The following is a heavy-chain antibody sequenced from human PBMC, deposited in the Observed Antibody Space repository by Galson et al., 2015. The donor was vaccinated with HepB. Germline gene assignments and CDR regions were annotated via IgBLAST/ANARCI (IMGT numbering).Heavy chain of an antibody. D-gene: IGHD5-24*01. CDR2: IDWDDDK. CDR3: ARINGEMAPLHDAFDI. V-gene: IGHV2-70*01. Sequence: PALVKPTQTLTLTCTFSGFSLSTSGMCVSWIRQPPGKALEWLALIDWDDDKYYSTSLKTRLTISKDTSKNQVVLTMTNMDPVDTATYYCARINGEMAPLHDAFDIWGQGTMVTVSS. J-gene: IGHJ3*02. CDR1: GFSLSTSGMC.